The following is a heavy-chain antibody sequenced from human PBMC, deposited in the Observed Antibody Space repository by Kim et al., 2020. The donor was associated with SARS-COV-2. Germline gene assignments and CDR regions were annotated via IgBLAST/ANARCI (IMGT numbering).Heavy chain of an antibody. CDR1: GFTFSSYG. V-gene: IGHV3-30*18. CDR3: AKDARLYCSGGSCYGLD. J-gene: IGHJ4*01. CDR2: ISYDGSNK. D-gene: IGHD2-15*01. Sequence: GGSLRLSCAASGFTFSSYGMHWVRQAPVKGLEWVGVISYDGSNKYYADSVKGRFTISRDNSKNTLYLQMNSLRAEDTAVYYCAKDARLYCSGGSCYGLD.